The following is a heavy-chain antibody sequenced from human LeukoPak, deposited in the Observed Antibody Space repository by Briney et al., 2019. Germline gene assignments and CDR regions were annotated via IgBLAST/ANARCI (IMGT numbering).Heavy chain of an antibody. CDR2: ISTSSSTI. J-gene: IGHJ4*02. CDR3: ATGGRYYLDN. CDR1: GFTFSSYS. Sequence: GGSLRLSCAASGFTFSSYSMNWVRQAPGKGLEWVSYISTSSSTIYYADSVKGRFTISRDNARSTLYLQMNSLRVDDTAVYYCATGGRYYLDNWGQGTLVTVSS. V-gene: IGHV3-48*04.